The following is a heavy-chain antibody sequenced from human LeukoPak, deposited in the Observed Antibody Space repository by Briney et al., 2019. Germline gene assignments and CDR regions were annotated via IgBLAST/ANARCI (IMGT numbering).Heavy chain of an antibody. CDR1: GYTFTGYY. J-gene: IGHJ5*02. V-gene: IGHV1-2*02. CDR3: ARDHAVTPWGGWFDP. Sequence: GASVKVSCKASGYTFTGYYMHWVRQAPGQGLEWMGWINPNSGGTNYAQKFQGRVTMTRDTSISTAYMGLSRLRSDDTAVYYCARDHAVTPWGGWFDPWGQGTLVTVSS. CDR2: INPNSGGT. D-gene: IGHD4-17*01.